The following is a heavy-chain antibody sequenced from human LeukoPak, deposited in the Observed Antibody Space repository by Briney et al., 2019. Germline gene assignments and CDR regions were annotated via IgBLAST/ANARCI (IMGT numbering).Heavy chain of an antibody. D-gene: IGHD3-22*01. CDR3: AKIPYDTNGYIRKLIDY. Sequence: ASVKVSCKASGYTFTSYGISWVRQAPGQGLEWMGWISAYNGNTNYAQKLQGRVTMTTDTSTSTAYMELRSLRSDDTALYYCAKIPYDTNGYIRKLIDYWGQGTLVTASS. CDR2: ISAYNGNT. CDR1: GYTFTSYG. V-gene: IGHV1-18*01. J-gene: IGHJ4*02.